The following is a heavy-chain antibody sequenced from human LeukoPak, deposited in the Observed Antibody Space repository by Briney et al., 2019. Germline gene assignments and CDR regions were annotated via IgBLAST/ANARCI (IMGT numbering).Heavy chain of an antibody. V-gene: IGHV5-51*01. CDR3: ARHGNTIFGATSSYYYYYMDV. CDR2: SYPGDSDT. Sequence: GESLKISCKGSGYSFTSYWIGWVRQMPGKGLEWIGISYPGDSDTRYSPSFQGQATISADKSLSPAYLQWSSLTASDTAMYYCARHGNTIFGATSSYYYYYMDVWGKGTTVTVSS. J-gene: IGHJ6*03. CDR1: GYSFTSYW. D-gene: IGHD3-3*01.